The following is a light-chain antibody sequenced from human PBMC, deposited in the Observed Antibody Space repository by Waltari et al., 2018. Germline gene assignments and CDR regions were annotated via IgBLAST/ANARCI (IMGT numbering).Light chain of an antibody. CDR3: QQRSGWPPT. CDR1: QSIDNF. V-gene: IGKV3-11*01. J-gene: IGKJ4*01. Sequence: EIVLTQSPATLSLSPGERATLYCRASQSIDNFLAWYQQKPDQAPRLLIYDSSNRATDIPARFSGSGSGTDFTLTISSLEPEDFAVYYCQQRSGWPPTFGGGTKVDI. CDR2: DSS.